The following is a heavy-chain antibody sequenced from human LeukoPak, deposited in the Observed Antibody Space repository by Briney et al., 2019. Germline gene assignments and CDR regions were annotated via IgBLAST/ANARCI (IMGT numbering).Heavy chain of an antibody. CDR3: ARVGVDDPMDV. V-gene: IGHV1-69*04. D-gene: IGHD3-10*01. Sequence: SVKVSCKASGYTFSSYAISWVRQAPGQGLEWMGRIIPILGIANYAQKFQGRVTITADKSTSTAYMELSSLRSEDTAVYYCARVGVDDPMDVWGQGTTVTVSS. CDR2: IIPILGIA. J-gene: IGHJ6*02. CDR1: GYTFSSYA.